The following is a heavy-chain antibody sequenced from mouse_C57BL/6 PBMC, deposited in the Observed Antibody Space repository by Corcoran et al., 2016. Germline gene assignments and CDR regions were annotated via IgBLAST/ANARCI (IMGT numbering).Heavy chain of an antibody. D-gene: IGHD1-1*01. J-gene: IGHJ2*01. CDR2: INTYSGVP. CDR3: ARNYGRSHYFDY. V-gene: IGHV9-3*01. CDR1: GYTFTTYG. Sequence: QIQLVQSGPELKKPGETVKISCKASGYTFTTYGMSWVKQAPGKGLKWMGWINTYSGVPTYADDFKGRFAFSLETSASTAYLQINNLKNEDTATYFCARNYGRSHYFDYWGQGTTLTVSS.